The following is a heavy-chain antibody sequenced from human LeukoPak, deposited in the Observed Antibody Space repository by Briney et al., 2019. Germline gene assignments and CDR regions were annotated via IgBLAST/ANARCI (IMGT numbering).Heavy chain of an antibody. D-gene: IGHD4-17*01. CDR3: ARDHPNDYGDYESYYFDY. V-gene: IGHV3-66*01. Sequence: GGSLRLSCAASGFTVSSNYMSWVRQAPGKGLEWVSVIYSGGSTLYADSVKGRFTISRDNSKNTLYLQMNSLRAEDTAVYYCARDHPNDYGDYESYYFDYWGQGTLVTVSS. J-gene: IGHJ4*02. CDR1: GFTVSSNY. CDR2: IYSGGST.